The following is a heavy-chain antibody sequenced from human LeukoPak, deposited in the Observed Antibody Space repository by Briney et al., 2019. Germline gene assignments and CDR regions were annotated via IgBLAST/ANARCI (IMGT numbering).Heavy chain of an antibody. D-gene: IGHD3-22*01. CDR1: GFTFSSYW. Sequence: GSLRLSCAASGFTFSSYWMSWVRQPPGKGLEWIGEINHSGSTNYNPSLKSRVTISVDTSKNQFSLKLSSVTAADTAVYYCARGQRGSGLDYWGQGTLVTVSS. J-gene: IGHJ4*02. CDR3: ARGQRGSGLDY. V-gene: IGHV4-34*01. CDR2: INHSGST.